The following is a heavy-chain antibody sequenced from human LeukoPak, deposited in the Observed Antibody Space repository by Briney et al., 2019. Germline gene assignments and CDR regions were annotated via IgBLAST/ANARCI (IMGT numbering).Heavy chain of an antibody. D-gene: IGHD3-10*01. J-gene: IGHJ4*02. CDR2: ISSSGSTI. V-gene: IGHV3-11*04. CDR1: GFTFSDYY. CDR3: ATDMIYGSGSYQFDY. Sequence: GGSLRLSCAASGFTFSDYYMSWIRQAPGKGLEWVSYISSSGSTIYYADSVKGRFTISRDNAKNSLYLQMNSLRAEDTAVYYCATDMIYGSGSYQFDYWGQGTLVTVSS.